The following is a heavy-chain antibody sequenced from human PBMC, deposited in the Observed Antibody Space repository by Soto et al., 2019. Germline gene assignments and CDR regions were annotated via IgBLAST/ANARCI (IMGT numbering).Heavy chain of an antibody. J-gene: IGHJ6*03. CDR2: MNPNSGNT. Sequence: ASVKVSCKASGYSFTSYVINWVRQATGQGLEWMGWMNPNSGNTGYAQKFQGRVTMTRNTSISTAYMELSSLRSEDTAVYYCARVTNYYYYMDVWGKGTTVTVSS. V-gene: IGHV1-8*01. CDR1: GYSFTSYV. CDR3: ARVTNYYYYMDV.